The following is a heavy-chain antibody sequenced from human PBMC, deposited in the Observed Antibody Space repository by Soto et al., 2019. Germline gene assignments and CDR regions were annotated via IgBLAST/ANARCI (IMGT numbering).Heavy chain of an antibody. CDR3: ARTASPYYYDSSGYFLY. D-gene: IGHD3-22*01. CDR2: ISAYNGNT. J-gene: IGHJ4*02. Sequence: ASVKVSCKASGYTFTSYGISWVRQAPGQGLEWMGWISAYNGNTNYAQKLQGRVTMTTDTSTSTAYMELRSLRSDDTAVYYCARTASPYYYDSSGYFLYWGQGTLVTVSP. V-gene: IGHV1-18*01. CDR1: GYTFTSYG.